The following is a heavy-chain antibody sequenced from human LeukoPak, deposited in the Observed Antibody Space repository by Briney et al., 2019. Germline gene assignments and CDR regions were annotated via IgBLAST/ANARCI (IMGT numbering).Heavy chain of an antibody. Sequence: SETLSLTCTVSGGSISSGGYYWSWIRQHPGKGLEWIGYIYYSGSTYYNPSLKSRVTISVDTSKNQFSLKLSSVTAADTAVYYCARAVRWELLGGCAFDIWGQGTMVTVSS. D-gene: IGHD1-26*01. V-gene: IGHV4-31*03. CDR3: ARAVRWELLGGCAFDI. CDR2: IYYSGST. CDR1: GGSISSGGYY. J-gene: IGHJ3*02.